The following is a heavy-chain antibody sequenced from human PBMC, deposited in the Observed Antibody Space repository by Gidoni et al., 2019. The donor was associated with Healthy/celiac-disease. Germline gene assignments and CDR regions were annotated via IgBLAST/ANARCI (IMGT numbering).Heavy chain of an antibody. V-gene: IGHV3-23*01. Sequence: EVQLLESGGGLVQPGGSLRLSCAASGFPFSSYAMSWVRQAPGKGLEWVSAIRGSGGSTYYADSVKGRFTISRDNSKNTLYLQMNSLRAEDTAVYYCAKDRAPLYYYDRWGGDAFDIWGQGTMVTVSS. D-gene: IGHD3-22*01. CDR2: IRGSGGST. CDR3: AKDRAPLYYYDRWGGDAFDI. J-gene: IGHJ3*02. CDR1: GFPFSSYA.